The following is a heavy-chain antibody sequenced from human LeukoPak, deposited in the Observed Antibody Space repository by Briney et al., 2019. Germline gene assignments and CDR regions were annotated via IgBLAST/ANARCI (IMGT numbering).Heavy chain of an antibody. V-gene: IGHV1-8*01. J-gene: IGHJ6*02. CDR1: GYTFTSYD. CDR2: VNPISANT. CDR3: VRALSPYYYYGMDV. Sequence: ASVKVSCKASGYTFTSYDINWVRQATGQGLEWTGWVNPISANTGYAQKFQGRVTMTMNTATSTAYMELSSLRSEDTAVYYCVRALSPYYYYGMDVWGQGTTVTVS.